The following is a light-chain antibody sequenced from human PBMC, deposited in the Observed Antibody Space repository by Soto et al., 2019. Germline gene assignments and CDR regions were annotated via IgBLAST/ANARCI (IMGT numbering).Light chain of an antibody. V-gene: IGLV2-14*03. CDR2: EVS. CDR3: SAYATRSIGV. CDR1: SSDVGSYNY. Sequence: QSALTQPASVSGSPGQSITISCTGTSSDVGSYNYVSWYQQHPGKAPKLMIYEVSNRPSGVSHRASGSKSVNTASLTISGLQAEDEADYYCSAYATRSIGVFGGGTQLTVL. J-gene: IGLJ3*02.